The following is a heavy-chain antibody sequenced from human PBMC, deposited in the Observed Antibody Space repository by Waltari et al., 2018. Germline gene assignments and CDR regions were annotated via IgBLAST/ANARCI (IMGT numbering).Heavy chain of an antibody. D-gene: IGHD1-1*01. J-gene: IGHJ5*02. CDR1: GGSISSSSYY. CDR2: IYYSGST. Sequence: QLQLQESGPGLVKPSETLSLTCTVSGGSISSSSYYWGWIRQPPGKGLEWIGSIYYSGSTDYTPSLKSRVTIAVDTSKNQFSLKLSSVTAADTAVYYCARDKNGNNWFDPWGQGTLVTVSS. CDR3: ARDKNGNNWFDP. V-gene: IGHV4-39*07.